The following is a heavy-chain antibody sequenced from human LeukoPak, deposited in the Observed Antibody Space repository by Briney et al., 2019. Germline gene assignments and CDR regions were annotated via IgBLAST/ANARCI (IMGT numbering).Heavy chain of an antibody. CDR3: ARRGLCSSTSCYDY. V-gene: IGHV1-69*13. CDR1: GGTFSSYA. J-gene: IGHJ4*02. D-gene: IGHD2-2*01. Sequence: ASVKVSCKASGGTFSSYAISWVRQAPGQGLEWMGGIIPIFGTANYAQKFQGRVTITADESTSTAYMELNSLRSEDTAVYYCARRGLCSSTSCYDYWGQGTLVTVSS. CDR2: IIPIFGTA.